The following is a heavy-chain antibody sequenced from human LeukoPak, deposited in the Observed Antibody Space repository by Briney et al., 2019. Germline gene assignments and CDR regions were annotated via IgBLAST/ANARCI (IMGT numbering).Heavy chain of an antibody. V-gene: IGHV4-30-2*01. D-gene: IGHD6-19*01. J-gene: IGHJ3*02. CDR3: ARHLAVAGTADAFDI. CDR2: IYHSGST. Sequence: SETLSLTCTVSGGSISSGGYYWSWIRQPPGKGLEWIGYIYHSGSTYYNPSLKSRVTISVDRSKNQFSLKLSSVTAADTAVYYCARHLAVAGTADAFDIWGQGTMVTVSS. CDR1: GGSISSGGYY.